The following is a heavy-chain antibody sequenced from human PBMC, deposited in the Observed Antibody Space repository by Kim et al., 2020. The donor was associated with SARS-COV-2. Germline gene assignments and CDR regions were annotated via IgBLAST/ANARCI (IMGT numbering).Heavy chain of an antibody. D-gene: IGHD2-21*02. V-gene: IGHV3-7*03. J-gene: IGHJ4*01. Sequence: GGSLRLSCATSGITFRGYCMTWVRQAPGKGLEWVSAIKNSGSKKYYVDSMKGLFTISRDNTKTSLYLQMSSLRAEDAALYYCAEGRHCHYGNRYDGLDY. CDR1: GITFRGYC. CDR2: IKNSGSKK. CDR3: AEGRHCHYGNRYDGLDY.